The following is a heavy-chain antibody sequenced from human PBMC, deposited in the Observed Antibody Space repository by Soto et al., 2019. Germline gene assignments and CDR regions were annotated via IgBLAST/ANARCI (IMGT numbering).Heavy chain of an antibody. CDR3: ARAPGVVPAAIIGDYYYMDV. Sequence: SETLSLTCTVSGGSISSGGYYWSWIRQHPGKGLEWIGYIYYSGSTYYNPSLKSRATISVDTSKNQFSLKLSSVTAADTAVYYCARAPGVVPAAIIGDYYYMDVWGKGTTVTVSS. CDR1: GGSISSGGYY. CDR2: IYYSGST. V-gene: IGHV4-31*03. J-gene: IGHJ6*03. D-gene: IGHD2-2*01.